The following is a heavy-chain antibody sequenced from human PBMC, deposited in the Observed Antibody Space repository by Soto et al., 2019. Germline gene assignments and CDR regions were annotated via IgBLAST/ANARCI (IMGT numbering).Heavy chain of an antibody. CDR3: ASVRAAHDAFDI. CDR2: ISSSSSYI. Sequence: LRLSCAASGFTFSSYSMNWVRQAPGKGLEWVSSISSSSSYIYYADSVKGRFTISGDNAKNSLYLQMNSLRAEDTAVYYCASVRAAHDAFDIWGQWTMVTVSS. CDR1: GFTFSSYS. J-gene: IGHJ3*02. D-gene: IGHD2-2*01. V-gene: IGHV3-21*01.